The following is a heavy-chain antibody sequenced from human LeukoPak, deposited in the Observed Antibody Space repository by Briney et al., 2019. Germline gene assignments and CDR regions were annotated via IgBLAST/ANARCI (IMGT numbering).Heavy chain of an antibody. CDR3: ARDPLWFGELDYYYYYGMDV. J-gene: IGHJ6*02. D-gene: IGHD3-10*01. V-gene: IGHV3-53*04. Sequence: GGSLRLSCAASGFTVSSNYMSWVRQAPGKGLEWVSVIYSGGSTYYADSVKGRFTISRHNSKNTLYLQMDSLRAEDTAVYYCARDPLWFGELDYYYYYGMDVWGRGTTVTVSS. CDR2: IYSGGST. CDR1: GFTVSSNY.